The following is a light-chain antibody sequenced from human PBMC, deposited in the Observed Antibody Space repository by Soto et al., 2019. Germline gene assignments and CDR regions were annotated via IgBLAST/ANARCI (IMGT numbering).Light chain of an antibody. CDR3: QHYGDSLFT. Sequence: EIVLTQSPATLSLSPGERATLSCRASQSVSSYLAWYQQKPGQAPRVLISGASTRATGIPDRFSGSGSGTDFTLTISRLEPEDFAVYYCQHYGDSLFTFGPGTKVEFK. CDR2: GAS. V-gene: IGKV3-20*01. J-gene: IGKJ3*01. CDR1: QSVSSY.